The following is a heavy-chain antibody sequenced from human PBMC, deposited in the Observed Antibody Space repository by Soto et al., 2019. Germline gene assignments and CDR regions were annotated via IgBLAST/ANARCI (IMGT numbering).Heavy chain of an antibody. Sequence: QVQLVESGGGVVQPGRSLRLSCAASGFTFSSYGMHWVRQAPGKGLEWVAVISYDGSNKFYADSVKGRFTISRDNSKNTLYLQRNSLRAEDTAMYYCAKDRAHSRYFPNYYFDYWGQGTLVTVSS. CDR2: ISYDGSNK. V-gene: IGHV3-30*18. D-gene: IGHD3-9*01. CDR3: AKDRAHSRYFPNYYFDY. J-gene: IGHJ4*02. CDR1: GFTFSSYG.